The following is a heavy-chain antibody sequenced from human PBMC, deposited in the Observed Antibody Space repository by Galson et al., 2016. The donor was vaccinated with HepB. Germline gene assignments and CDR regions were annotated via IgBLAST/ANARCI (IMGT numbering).Heavy chain of an antibody. Sequence: SVKVSCKVSGGAFRKYVMTWVRQAPGQGPKWIGGIIASIETASYAQNFQDRVTITADESTNTTYMELSGLRSEDTALYYCAKGLKGVSGAFDIWGQGTMVTVSS. J-gene: IGHJ3*02. V-gene: IGHV1-69*13. D-gene: IGHD3-10*01. CDR2: IIASIETA. CDR1: GGAFRKYV. CDR3: AKGLKGVSGAFDI.